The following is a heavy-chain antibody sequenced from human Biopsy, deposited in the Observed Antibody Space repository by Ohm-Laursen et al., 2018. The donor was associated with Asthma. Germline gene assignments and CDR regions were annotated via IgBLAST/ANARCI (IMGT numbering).Heavy chain of an antibody. J-gene: IGHJ4*02. V-gene: IGHV4-59*07. CDR3: ARGVDRVTGLLDHFDS. CDR1: SGSINNFY. CDR2: VYYSGST. Sequence: SDTLSLTCSVSSGSINNFYWSWIRQPPGKGLESIGHVYYSGSTNYNPSLKSRVTISIDASKNQFSLKLTSVTAADTAVYYCARGVDRVTGLLDHFDSWGQGTLVTVSS. D-gene: IGHD2-21*02.